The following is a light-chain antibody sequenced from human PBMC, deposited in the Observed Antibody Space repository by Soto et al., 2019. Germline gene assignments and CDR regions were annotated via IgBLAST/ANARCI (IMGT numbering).Light chain of an antibody. Sequence: LTQPASVSGSPGQSITISCTGTSSDVGIYNYVSWYQQHPGKAPKLMIYQVTNRPSGVSNRFSGSKSGNTASLTISGLQAEDEADYYCSSYTGSTHYVLGTGTKVTVL. CDR2: QVT. V-gene: IGLV2-14*01. J-gene: IGLJ1*01. CDR3: SSYTGSTHYV. CDR1: SSDVGIYNY.